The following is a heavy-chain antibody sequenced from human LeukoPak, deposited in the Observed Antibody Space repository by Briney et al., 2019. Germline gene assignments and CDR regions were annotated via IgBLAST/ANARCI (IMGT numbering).Heavy chain of an antibody. CDR3: ARDMLDYGGNGGFDY. Sequence: PGGSLRLSCAASGFTFSSYWMSWVRQAPGKGLEWVANIKQDGSEKYYVDSVKGRFTISRDNAKNSLYLQMNSLRAEDTAVYYCARDMLDYGGNGGFDYWGQGTLVTVSS. J-gene: IGHJ4*02. V-gene: IGHV3-7*01. CDR1: GFTFSSYW. CDR2: IKQDGSEK. D-gene: IGHD4-23*01.